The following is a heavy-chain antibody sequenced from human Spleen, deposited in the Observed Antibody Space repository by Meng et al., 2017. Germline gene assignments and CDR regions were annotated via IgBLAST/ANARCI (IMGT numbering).Heavy chain of an antibody. CDR1: GFTFSDHY. J-gene: IGHJ6*02. D-gene: IGHD4-17*01. V-gene: IGHV3-11*04. CDR3: ARELRPHYYYYGMDV. CDR2: ISSRGNII. Sequence: GESLKISCAASGFTFSDHYMSWIRQAPGKGLEWVSYISSRGNIISDADSVKGRFTISRDNAKNSLYLQMNSLRAEDTAVYYCARELRPHYYYYGMDVWGQGTTVTVSS.